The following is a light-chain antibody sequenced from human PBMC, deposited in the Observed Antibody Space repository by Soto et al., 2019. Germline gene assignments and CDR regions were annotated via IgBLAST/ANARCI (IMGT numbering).Light chain of an antibody. Sequence: DIVMTQSPLSLPVTPGEPASISCRSSQSLLHSNGYYYLDWYLQKPGQSPQLLIYLGSNRASGVPDRSSGSGSGTDFTLKISRVEAEDVGVYYCMPALQTRTFGQGTKVDLK. V-gene: IGKV2-28*01. J-gene: IGKJ1*01. CDR3: MPALQTRT. CDR2: LGS. CDR1: QSLLHSNGYYY.